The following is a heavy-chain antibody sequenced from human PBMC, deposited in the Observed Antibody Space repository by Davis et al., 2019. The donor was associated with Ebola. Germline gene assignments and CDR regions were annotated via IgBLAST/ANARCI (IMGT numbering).Heavy chain of an antibody. J-gene: IGHJ3*02. CDR3: ATVGSVDTANDAFDI. D-gene: IGHD5-18*01. CDR1: GYTFTSYD. CDR2: MNPNSGNT. Sequence: ASVKVSCKASGYTFTSYDINWVRQATGQGLEWMGWMNPNSGNTGYAQKFQGRVTITRDTSASTAYMELSSLRSEDTAVYYCATVGSVDTANDAFDIWGQGTMVTVSS. V-gene: IGHV1-8*01.